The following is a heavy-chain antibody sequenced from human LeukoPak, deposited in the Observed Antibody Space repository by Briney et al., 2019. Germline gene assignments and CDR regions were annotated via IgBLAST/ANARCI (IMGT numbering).Heavy chain of an antibody. V-gene: IGHV3-15*01. Sequence: GGSLRLSCAASGFTFSNAWMSWVRQAPGKGLEWVGRIKSKTDGGTTDYAAPVKGRFTISRDDSKNTLYLQMNSLKTEDTAVYYCTTIVVVPAAIYYYYMDVWGKGTTVTVSS. CDR2: IKSKTDGGTT. CDR3: TTIVVVPAAIYYYYMDV. CDR1: GFTFSNAW. J-gene: IGHJ6*03. D-gene: IGHD2-2*01.